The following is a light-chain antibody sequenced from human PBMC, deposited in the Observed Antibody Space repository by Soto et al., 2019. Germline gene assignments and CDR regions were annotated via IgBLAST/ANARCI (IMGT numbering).Light chain of an antibody. CDR2: DAS. J-gene: IGKJ1*01. CDR1: QSVSTN. Sequence: EIEMTQSPATLSVSPGERATLSCWASQSVSTNLAWYQHKPGQAPRLLIYDASTRATGIPARFRGSGSGTEFTLTISSLQSEDFAVYYCQQYNYWPPWTFGQGTKVEIK. CDR3: QQYNYWPPWT. V-gene: IGKV3-15*01.